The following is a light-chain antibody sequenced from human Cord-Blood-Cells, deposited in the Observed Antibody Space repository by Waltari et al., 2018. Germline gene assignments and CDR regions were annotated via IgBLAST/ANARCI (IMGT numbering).Light chain of an antibody. CDR3: QQRSNWPPWT. V-gene: IGKV3-11*01. CDR2: DAS. J-gene: IGKJ1*01. Sequence: DIVLTQSPATLSLSHGESATLSCRASQSVSSYLAWYQQKPGQAPRLLIYDASNRATGIPARFSGSGSGTDFTLTISSLEPEDFAVYYCQQRSNWPPWTFGQGTKVEIK. CDR1: QSVSSY.